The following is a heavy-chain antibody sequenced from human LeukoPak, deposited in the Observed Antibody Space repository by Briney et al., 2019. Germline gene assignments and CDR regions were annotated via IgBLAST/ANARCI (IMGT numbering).Heavy chain of an antibody. CDR3: ARESGCSSTSCYYYFDY. J-gene: IGHJ4*02. Sequence: GGSLRLSCAASGFTFSSYSMNWVRQAPGEGLEWVSSITDSTDYIYYADSVKGRFTISRDNAKNSLYLQMNSLRAEDTAVYYCARESGCSSTSCYYYFDYWGQGTLVTVSS. V-gene: IGHV3-21*01. CDR1: GFTFSSYS. D-gene: IGHD2-2*01. CDR2: ITDSTDYI.